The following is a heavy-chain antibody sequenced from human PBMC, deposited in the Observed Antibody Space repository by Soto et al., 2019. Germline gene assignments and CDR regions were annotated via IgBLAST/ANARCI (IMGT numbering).Heavy chain of an antibody. CDR2: IYYSGST. J-gene: IGHJ4*02. D-gene: IGHD1-26*01. CDR1: GCSISSSSYY. Sequence: QLQLQESGPGLVKPSETLSLMCTVSGCSISSSSYYWGWIRQPPGKGLEWIGHIYYSGSTYYNPSLQSRVIISVDTSKNQFSLKLRSVTAADTAVYYCARHRVYSGLVDYWGPGTRVTVSS. V-gene: IGHV4-39*01. CDR3: ARHRVYSGLVDY.